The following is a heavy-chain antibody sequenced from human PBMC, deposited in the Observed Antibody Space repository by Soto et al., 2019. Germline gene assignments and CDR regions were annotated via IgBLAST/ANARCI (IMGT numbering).Heavy chain of an antibody. CDR2: ISATGGST. V-gene: IGHV3-23*01. D-gene: IGHD2-2*01. CDR3: EKGGYCTSISCPRWFDP. Sequence: GGSLRLSCAASGFTFTSYAMSWVRQAPGKGLEWVSGISATGGSTYYADSVKGRFTISRDNSRNTLYLQMNSLRAEDTALYYCEKGGYCTSISCPRWFDPWGQGTLVPVSS. J-gene: IGHJ5*02. CDR1: GFTFTSYA.